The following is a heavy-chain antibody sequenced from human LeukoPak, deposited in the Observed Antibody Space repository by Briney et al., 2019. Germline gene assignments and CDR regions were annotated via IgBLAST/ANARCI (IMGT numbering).Heavy chain of an antibody. V-gene: IGHV3-53*01. J-gene: IGHJ6*02. CDR3: AKAGAAAFYYYYGVDV. CDR2: IYSGGST. CDR1: GFTVSSNY. D-gene: IGHD6-13*01. Sequence: GGSLRLSCAASGFTVSSNYMSWVRQAPGEGLEWVSVIYSGGSTYYADSVKGRFTISRDNSKNTLYLQMNSLRAEDTAVYYCAKAGAAAFYYYYGVDVWGQGTTVTVSS.